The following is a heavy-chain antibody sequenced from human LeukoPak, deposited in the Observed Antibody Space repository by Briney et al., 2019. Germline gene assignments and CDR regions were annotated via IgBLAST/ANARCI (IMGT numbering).Heavy chain of an antibody. V-gene: IGHV4-59*01. D-gene: IGHD5-18*01. J-gene: IGHJ4*02. CDR3: ARTGYNYGKVPFDF. Sequence: PSETLSLTCTVSGGSISTYYWSWIRQSPGKGLEWIGDINYSGNINYNPSLKSRVTMSLDTSQNLFSLRLSYVTAADTAIYYCARTGYNYGKVPFDFWGQGTLVTVSS. CDR2: INYSGNI. CDR1: GGSISTYY.